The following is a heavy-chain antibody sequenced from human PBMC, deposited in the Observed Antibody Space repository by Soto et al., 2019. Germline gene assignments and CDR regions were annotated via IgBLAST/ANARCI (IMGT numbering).Heavy chain of an antibody. D-gene: IGHD5-12*01. CDR3: AREGSYSAYNFAHGIQLWSFDF. J-gene: IGHJ4*02. CDR2: IFSSGST. Sequence: SETLSLTGTVSGGSINTFYWSWVRQPAWKGLGWIGRIFSSGSTTFNPSLESRVAMSVDTSKNHFSLNLSSVTAADMAVYYCAREGSYSAYNFAHGIQLWSFDFWGQGALVTVSS. CDR1: GGSINTFY. V-gene: IGHV4-4*07.